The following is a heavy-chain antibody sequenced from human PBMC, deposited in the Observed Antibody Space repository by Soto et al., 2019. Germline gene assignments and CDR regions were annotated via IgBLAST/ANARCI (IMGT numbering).Heavy chain of an antibody. CDR3: ATSGPVWTSQEYFQH. V-gene: IGHV3-53*04. CDR1: GFTFGDYA. J-gene: IGHJ1*01. Sequence: QPGGSLRLSCIASGFTFGDYAMSWFRQAPGKGLEWVSVIYSGGSTYYADSVKGRFTISRHNSKNTLYFQMNSLRAEDTAVYYCATSGPVWTSQEYFQHWGQGT. CDR2: IYSGGST. D-gene: IGHD1-26*01.